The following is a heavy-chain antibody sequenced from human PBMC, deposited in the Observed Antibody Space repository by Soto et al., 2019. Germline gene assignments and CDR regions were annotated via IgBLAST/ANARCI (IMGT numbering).Heavy chain of an antibody. V-gene: IGHV3-7*01. CDR1: GFTFSTYW. Sequence: VGSLRLSCAASGFTFSTYWMDWVRQTPGKGLEWVANINQDGSEKNYVDSVKGRFTIYRDNAKNSLYLQMSSLTAEDSALYYCSRSLNAWGQGTLVTVSS. CDR3: SRSLNA. CDR2: INQDGSEK. J-gene: IGHJ5*02.